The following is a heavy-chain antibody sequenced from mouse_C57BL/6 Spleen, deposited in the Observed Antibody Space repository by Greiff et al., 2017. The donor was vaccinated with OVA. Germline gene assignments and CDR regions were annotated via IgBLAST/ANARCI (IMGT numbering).Heavy chain of an antibody. D-gene: IGHD1-1*01. CDR1: GFTFSSYA. CDR3: AREDNYGAMDY. J-gene: IGHJ4*01. Sequence: EVKLMESGGGLVKPGGSLKLSCAASGFTFSSYAMSWVRQTPEKRLEWVATISDGGSYTYYPDNVKGRFTISRDNAKNNLYLQMSHLKSEDTAMYYCAREDNYGAMDYWGQGTSVTVSS. V-gene: IGHV5-4*01. CDR2: ISDGGSYT.